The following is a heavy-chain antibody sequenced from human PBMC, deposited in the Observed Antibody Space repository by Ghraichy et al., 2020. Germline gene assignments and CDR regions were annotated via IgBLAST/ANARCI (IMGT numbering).Heavy chain of an antibody. CDR2: ISSSGTAV. J-gene: IGHJ4*02. CDR3: TSMTAVTAYY. CDR1: GLTFNNCN. Sequence: GGSLRLSCAASGLTFNNCNMNWVRQTPGKGLEWISYISSSGTAVYYADSVKGRFTISRDNAKNSLFLQMNSLSDEDTAVYYCTSMTAVTAYYWGQGTLVTVFS. V-gene: IGHV3-48*02. D-gene: IGHD4-17*01.